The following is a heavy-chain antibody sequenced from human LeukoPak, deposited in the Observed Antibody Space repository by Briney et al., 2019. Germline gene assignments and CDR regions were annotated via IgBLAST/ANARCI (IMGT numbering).Heavy chain of an antibody. D-gene: IGHD6-13*01. CDR2: IISSSSTI. J-gene: IGHJ4*02. CDR1: GFTFSHSG. V-gene: IGHV3-48*01. Sequence: GGSLRLSCAASGFTFSHSGMNWVRQAPGKGLEWVSYIISSSSTIYYADSVKGRFTISRDNAKNSLYLQMNSLRAEDTAVYYCAKDLPVIAAAAPAGSFDYWGQGTLVTVSS. CDR3: AKDLPVIAAAAPAGSFDY.